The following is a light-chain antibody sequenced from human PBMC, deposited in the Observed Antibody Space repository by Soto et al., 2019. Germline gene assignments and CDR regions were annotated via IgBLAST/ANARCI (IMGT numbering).Light chain of an antibody. CDR3: QQYNTFPWT. V-gene: IGKV1-5*03. CDR1: QSISSW. Sequence: DIQVTQSPSTLSASVGDRVTITCRASQSISSWLAWYQQKPGKAPKALIYKASSLESGVPSRFSVSESGTEFSLTISSLQPDDFATYYCQQYNTFPWTFGQGTKVEVK. CDR2: KAS. J-gene: IGKJ1*01.